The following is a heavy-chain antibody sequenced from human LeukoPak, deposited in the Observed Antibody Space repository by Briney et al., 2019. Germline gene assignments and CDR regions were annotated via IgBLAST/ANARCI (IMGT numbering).Heavy chain of an antibody. CDR1: GGTFSSYA. CDR2: IIPIFGTA. V-gene: IGHV1-69*13. CDR3: AREVAVAGTVSYFYYYGMDV. D-gene: IGHD6-19*01. Sequence: SVKVSCKASGGTFSSYAISWVRQAPGQGLEWMGGIIPIFGTANYAQKFQGRVTITADESTSTAYMELSSLRSEDTAVYYCAREVAVAGTVSYFYYYGMDVWGQGTTVTVSS. J-gene: IGHJ6*02.